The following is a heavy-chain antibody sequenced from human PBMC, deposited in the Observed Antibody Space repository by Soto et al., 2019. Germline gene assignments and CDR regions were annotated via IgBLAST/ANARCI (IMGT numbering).Heavy chain of an antibody. CDR3: AKDDSSGYYSHVDD. J-gene: IGHJ4*02. CDR1: VFTFSSYA. D-gene: IGHD3-22*01. V-gene: IGHV3-23*01. CDR2: ISGSGGST. Sequence: GGSLRLSCSASVFTFSSYAMSWVRQAPGKGLEWVSAISGSGGSTYYADSVKGRFTISRDNSKNTLYLQMNSLRAEDTAVYYCAKDDSSGYYSHVDDWGQGTLVTV.